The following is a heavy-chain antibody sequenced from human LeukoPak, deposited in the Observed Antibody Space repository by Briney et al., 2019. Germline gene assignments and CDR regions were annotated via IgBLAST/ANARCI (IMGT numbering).Heavy chain of an antibody. CDR2: ISGSGGST. V-gene: IGHV3-23*01. J-gene: IGHJ4*02. CDR1: GFTFSSYG. Sequence: GGSLRLSCAASGFTFSSYGMSWVRQAPGKGLEWVSAISGSGGSTYYADSVKGRFTISRDNSKNTLYLQMNSLRAEDTAVYYCAKTKFIAVAGTDYFDYWGQGTLVTVSS. CDR3: AKTKFIAVAGTDYFDY. D-gene: IGHD6-19*01.